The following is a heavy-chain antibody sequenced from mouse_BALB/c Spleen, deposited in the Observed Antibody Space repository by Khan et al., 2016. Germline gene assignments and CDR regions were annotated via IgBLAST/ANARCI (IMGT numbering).Heavy chain of an antibody. CDR3: ARGRRYFDY. Sequence: LVKTGASVKISCKASGYSFPGYYMHWVKQSHGKSLEWIGYISCYNGATSYNQKFKGKATFTVDTSSSTAYMQFNSLTSEDSAIYCCARGRRYFDYWRQGTTLTISS. J-gene: IGHJ2*01. CDR2: ISCYNGAT. CDR1: GYSFPGYY. V-gene: IGHV1S34*01.